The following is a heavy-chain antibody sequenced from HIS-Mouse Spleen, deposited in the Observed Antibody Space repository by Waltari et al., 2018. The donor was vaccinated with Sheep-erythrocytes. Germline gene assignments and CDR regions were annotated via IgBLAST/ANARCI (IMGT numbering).Heavy chain of an antibody. J-gene: IGHJ3*02. Sequence: QVQLQQWGAGLLKPSETLSPTCAVYGGSFSCYYWSWIRQPPGKGLEWIGEINHSGSTNYNPSLKSRVTISVDTSKNQFSLKLSSVTAADTAVYYCALSVDLAGAFDIWGQGTMVTVSS. V-gene: IGHV4-34*01. CDR1: GGSFSCYY. D-gene: IGHD6-19*01. CDR3: ALSVDLAGAFDI. CDR2: INHSGST.